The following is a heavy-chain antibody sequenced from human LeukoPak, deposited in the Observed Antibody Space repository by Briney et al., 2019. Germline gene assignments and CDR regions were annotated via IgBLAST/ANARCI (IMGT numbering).Heavy chain of an antibody. CDR2: INSDGSST. CDR1: GFTVSSNS. D-gene: IGHD3-16*01. V-gene: IGHV3-74*01. CDR3: AREWGGLY. Sequence: GGSLRLSCTVSGFTVSSNSWSWVRQAPGKGLVWVSRINSDGSSTSYADSVKGRFTISRDNAKNTLYLQMNSLRAEDTAVYYCAREWGGLYWGQGTLVTVSS. J-gene: IGHJ4*02.